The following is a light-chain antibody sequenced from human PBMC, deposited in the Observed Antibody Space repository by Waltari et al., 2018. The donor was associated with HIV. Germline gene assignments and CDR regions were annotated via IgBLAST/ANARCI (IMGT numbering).Light chain of an antibody. CDR2: HSS. J-gene: IGKJ4*01. V-gene: IGKV3D-15*01. CDR3: QQYHHWPPLT. Sequence: TQSPATISVSPGGSVTVSCRASQTVDDKLSWYQQNPGQSPRLLIYHSSVRAAGVPTRFGGAGSATNFTLTITSLQSEDFALYFCQQYHHWPPLTFGGGSRVELK. CDR1: QTVDDK.